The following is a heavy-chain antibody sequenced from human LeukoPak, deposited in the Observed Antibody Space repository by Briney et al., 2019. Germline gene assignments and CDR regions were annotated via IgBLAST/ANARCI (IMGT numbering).Heavy chain of an antibody. CDR1: GFTFSTYG. D-gene: IGHD3-10*01. V-gene: IGHV3-30*02. CDR3: AGRRGVLDY. Sequence: GGSLRLSCAASGFTFSTYGMHWVRQAPGKGLEWVAFIQFDGSSKYYADSVKGRFTISRDNAKNSLYLQMNSLRAEDTAVYYCAGRRGVLDYWGQGTLVTVSS. CDR2: IQFDGSSK. J-gene: IGHJ4*02.